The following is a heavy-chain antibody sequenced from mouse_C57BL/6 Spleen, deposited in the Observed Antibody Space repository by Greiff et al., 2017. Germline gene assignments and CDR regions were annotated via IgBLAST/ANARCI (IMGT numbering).Heavy chain of an antibody. CDR3: ASDGYYEWFAY. J-gene: IGHJ3*01. CDR2: IYPGVGDT. D-gene: IGHD2-3*01. CDR1: GYAFSSSW. Sequence: QVQLQQSGPELVKPGASVKISCKASGYAFSSSWMNWVKQRPGKGLEWIGRIYPGVGDTNYNGKFKGKATLTADKSSSTAYMQLSSLTSEDSAVYFCASDGYYEWFAYWGQGTLVTVSA. V-gene: IGHV1-82*01.